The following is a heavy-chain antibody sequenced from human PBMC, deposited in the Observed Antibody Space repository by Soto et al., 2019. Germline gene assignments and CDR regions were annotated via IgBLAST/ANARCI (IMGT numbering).Heavy chain of an antibody. CDR3: AKGIAVAAIFDAFDI. CDR1: GFTFDDYA. V-gene: IGHV3-9*01. J-gene: IGHJ3*02. D-gene: IGHD6-19*01. CDR2: ISWNSGSI. Sequence: GGSLRLSCAASGFTFDDYAMHWVRQAPGKGLEWVSGISWNSGSIGYADSVKGRFTISRDNAKNSLYLQMNSLRAEDTALYYCAKGIAVAAIFDAFDIWGQGTMVTVS.